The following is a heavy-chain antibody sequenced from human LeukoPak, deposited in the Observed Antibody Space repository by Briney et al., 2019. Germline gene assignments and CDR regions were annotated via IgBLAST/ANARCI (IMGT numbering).Heavy chain of an antibody. CDR3: ARLYSSSSGRVFDY. V-gene: IGHV4-59*01. CDR2: IYYSGST. J-gene: IGHJ4*02. Sequence: SETLSLTCTVSGGSISSYYWSWIRQPPGKGLEWIGYIYYSGSTNYNPSLKSRITISVDTSKNQFSLKLSSVTAADTAVYYCARLYSSSSGRVFDYWGQGTLVTVSS. CDR1: GGSISSYY. D-gene: IGHD6-13*01.